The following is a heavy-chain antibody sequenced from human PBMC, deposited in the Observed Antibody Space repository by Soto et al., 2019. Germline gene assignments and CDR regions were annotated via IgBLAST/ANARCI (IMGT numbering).Heavy chain of an antibody. Sequence: VQLVESGGGLVQPGGPLKLSCAASGLTFSGSAMHWVRQASGKGLDWVGRSRSRANNYATTYAASVKGRFTISRDESKNTTYLQMNSLKTEDTAVYYCSTLIYDTSNFYDLDYWGRGTLVTVSS. D-gene: IGHD3-22*01. CDR1: GLTFSGSA. J-gene: IGHJ4*02. V-gene: IGHV3-73*02. CDR3: STLIYDTSNFYDLDY. CDR2: SRSRANNYAT.